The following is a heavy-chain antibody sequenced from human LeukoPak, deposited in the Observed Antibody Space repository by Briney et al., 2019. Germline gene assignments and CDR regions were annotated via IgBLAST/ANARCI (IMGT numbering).Heavy chain of an antibody. J-gene: IGHJ4*02. Sequence: GRSLRLSCAASGFTFSSYAMHWVRQAPGKGLEWVAVISYDGSNKYYADSVKGRFTISRDNSKNTLYVQMNSLRAEDTAVYYCARDMAYGDSSDYWGQGTLVTVSS. CDR1: GFTFSSYA. CDR2: ISYDGSNK. CDR3: ARDMAYGDSSDY. V-gene: IGHV3-30-3*01. D-gene: IGHD4-17*01.